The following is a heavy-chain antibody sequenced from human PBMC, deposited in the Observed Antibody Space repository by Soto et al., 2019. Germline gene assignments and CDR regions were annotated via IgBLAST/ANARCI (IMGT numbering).Heavy chain of an antibody. CDR1: GFTFSSYS. CDR3: ARGVVPAAMHYYYYMDV. D-gene: IGHD2-2*01. Sequence: GGSLRLSCAASGFTFSSYSMNWVHQAPGKGLEWVSSISSSSSYIYYADSVKGRFTISRDNAKNSLYLQMNSLRAEDTAVYYCARGVVPAAMHYYYYMDVWGKGTTVTVSS. J-gene: IGHJ6*03. CDR2: ISSSSSYI. V-gene: IGHV3-21*01.